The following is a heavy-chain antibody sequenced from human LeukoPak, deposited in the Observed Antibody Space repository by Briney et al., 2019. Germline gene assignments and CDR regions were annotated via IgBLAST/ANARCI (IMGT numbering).Heavy chain of an antibody. CDR1: GVSISNHY. Sequence: SETLSLTCTVSGVSISNHYSSWIRQPPGKGLEWIGYIYYTGNTNYDPSLKSRVTISEDTSKNQVSLEPSSVTAADTAVYYCVRHSRVVAFDYWGQGNLVTVSS. CDR2: IYYTGNT. CDR3: VRHSRVVAFDY. D-gene: IGHD2-15*01. J-gene: IGHJ4*02. V-gene: IGHV4-59*08.